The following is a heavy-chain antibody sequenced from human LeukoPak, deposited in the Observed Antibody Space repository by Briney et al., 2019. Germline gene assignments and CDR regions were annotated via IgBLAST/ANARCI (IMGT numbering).Heavy chain of an antibody. CDR3: ARGTAVGDAAFDI. J-gene: IGHJ3*02. V-gene: IGHV3-20*04. CDR1: GFTLSSYW. D-gene: IGHD1-26*01. Sequence: GGSLRLSCAASGFTLSSYWMNWVRQAPGKGLEWVSGINWNGGSTGYADSVKGRFTISRDNAKNSLYLQMNSLRVEDTALYYCARGTAVGDAAFDIWGQGTMVTVSS. CDR2: INWNGGST.